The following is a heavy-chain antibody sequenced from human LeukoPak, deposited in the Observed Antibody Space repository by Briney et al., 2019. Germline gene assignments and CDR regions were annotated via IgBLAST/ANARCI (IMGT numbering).Heavy chain of an antibody. J-gene: IGHJ3*02. Sequence: GGSLRLSCAASGFTFSSYAMHWVRQAPGKGLEWVAVISYDGSNKYYADSVKGRFTISRDNSKNTLYLQMNSLRAEDTAVYYCAKDIVATIYLRVGDAFDIWGQGTMVTVSS. CDR1: GFTFSSYA. V-gene: IGHV3-30-3*01. CDR2: ISYDGSNK. D-gene: IGHD5-12*01. CDR3: AKDIVATIYLRVGDAFDI.